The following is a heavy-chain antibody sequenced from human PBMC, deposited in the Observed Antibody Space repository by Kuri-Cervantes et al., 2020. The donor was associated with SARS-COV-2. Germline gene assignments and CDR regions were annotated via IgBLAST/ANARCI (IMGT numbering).Heavy chain of an antibody. J-gene: IGHJ4*02. CDR1: GNSFSSFW. Sequence: GGSLRLSCKASGNSFSSFWISWVRQVPGKGLEWMGRIDPSDSYTSYSPSFQGHVTISTDKSISTAYLQWSSLKAADTAMYFCTSPGNDYSGGGGDCRDYWGQGTLVTVSS. V-gene: IGHV5-10-1*01. CDR3: TSPGNDYSGGGGDCRDY. CDR2: IDPSDSYT. D-gene: IGHD2-21*02.